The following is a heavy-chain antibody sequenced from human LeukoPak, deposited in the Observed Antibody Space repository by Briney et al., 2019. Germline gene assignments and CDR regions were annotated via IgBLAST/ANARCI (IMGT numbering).Heavy chain of an antibody. CDR2: ISGSGGNT. Sequence: PGGSLRLSCAASGFTFSSCAMSWVRQAPGKGLEWVSGISGSGGNTYYADSLKGRFTISRDNSKNTLYLQMNSLRAEDTALYYCPIHQYDYVWGSYRSVGGQATLVTVSS. D-gene: IGHD3-16*02. V-gene: IGHV3-23*01. CDR1: GFTFSSCA. CDR3: PIHQYDYVWGSYRSV. J-gene: IGHJ4*02.